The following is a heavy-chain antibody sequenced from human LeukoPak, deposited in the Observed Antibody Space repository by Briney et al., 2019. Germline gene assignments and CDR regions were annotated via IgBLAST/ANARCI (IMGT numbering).Heavy chain of an antibody. CDR1: GFTFSSHS. CDR3: ARDTSSGYYYYYGMDV. J-gene: IGHJ6*02. D-gene: IGHD6-19*01. Sequence: GGSLRLSCAASGFTFSSHSMNWVRQAPGKGLEWVSSISSNSSYIYYADSVKGRFTISRDNAKNSLYLQMNSLRAEDTAVYYCARDTSSGYYYYYGMDVWGQGTTVTVSS. CDR2: ISSNSSYI. V-gene: IGHV3-21*01.